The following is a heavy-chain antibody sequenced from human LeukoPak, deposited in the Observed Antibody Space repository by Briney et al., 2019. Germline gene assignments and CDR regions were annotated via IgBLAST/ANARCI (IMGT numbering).Heavy chain of an antibody. J-gene: IGHJ3*02. Sequence: GGSLRLSCAPSGFPFRSYGMHWVRQPTGKGLEWVSAIGTGGDTYYPDSVKGRFTVVRENARNTMYLQLSSLRAGDTAMYYCARRSAAAGVDGFDIWGQGTMVIVSS. CDR2: IGTGGDT. V-gene: IGHV3-13*01. D-gene: IGHD6-13*01. CDR3: ARRSAAAGVDGFDI. CDR1: GFPFRSYG.